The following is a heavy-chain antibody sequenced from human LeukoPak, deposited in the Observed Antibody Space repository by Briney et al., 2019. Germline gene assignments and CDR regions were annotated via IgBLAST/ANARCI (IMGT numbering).Heavy chain of an antibody. CDR2: ISSSGDTT. V-gene: IGHV3-11*01. CDR3: AKDSSSGWYVSWYFDL. J-gene: IGHJ2*01. CDR1: EFTFSDYY. D-gene: IGHD6-19*01. Sequence: GGSLRLSCAASEFTFSDYYMNWIRQAPGKGLEWVSFISSSGDTTYYTDSVKGRFTISRDNAKNSLYLQMNSLRAEDTALYYCAKDSSSGWYVSWYFDLWGRGTLVTVSS.